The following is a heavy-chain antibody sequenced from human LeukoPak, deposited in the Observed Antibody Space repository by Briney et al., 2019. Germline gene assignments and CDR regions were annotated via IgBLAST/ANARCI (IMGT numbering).Heavy chain of an antibody. V-gene: IGHV4-34*01. CDR3: ARARDYYDSSGYYLYYFDY. J-gene: IGHJ4*02. D-gene: IGHD3-22*01. CDR2: INHSGST. CDR1: GGSFSGYY. Sequence: NPSETLSLTCAVYGGSFSGYYWSWIRQPPGKGLEWIGEINHSGSTNYNPSLKSRVTISVDTSKNQFSLKLSSVTAADTAVYYGARARDYYDSSGYYLYYFDYWGQGTLVTVSS.